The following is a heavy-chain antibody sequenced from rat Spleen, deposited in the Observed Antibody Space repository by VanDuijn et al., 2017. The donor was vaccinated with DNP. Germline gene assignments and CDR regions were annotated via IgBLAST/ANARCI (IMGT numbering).Heavy chain of an antibody. V-gene: IGHV5-22*01. CDR2: ISYDGGNT. CDR3: GRDLGGDY. Sequence: EVQLVESGGGLVQPGRSLKLSCAASGFTFSDYYMAWVRQAPTKGLEWVAYISYDGGNTYYGDSVKGRLTISRDNAKSTLYLQMNSLRSEDMATYYCGRDLGGDYWGQGVMVTVSS. J-gene: IGHJ2*01. D-gene: IGHD5-1*01. CDR1: GFTFSDYY.